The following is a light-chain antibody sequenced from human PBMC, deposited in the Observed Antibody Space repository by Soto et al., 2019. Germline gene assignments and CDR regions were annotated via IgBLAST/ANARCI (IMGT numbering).Light chain of an antibody. CDR1: QDISHF. CDR3: QNYNSAPLT. Sequence: DIQMTQSPSSLSTSVGDRVTITCRASQDISHFLAWYQQKPGKVPKLLIYPASSLQSGVPSRFSGSGSGTDFTLTVSSLQPEDVGTYYCQNYNSAPLTFGGGTKVEI. J-gene: IGKJ4*01. CDR2: PAS. V-gene: IGKV1-27*01.